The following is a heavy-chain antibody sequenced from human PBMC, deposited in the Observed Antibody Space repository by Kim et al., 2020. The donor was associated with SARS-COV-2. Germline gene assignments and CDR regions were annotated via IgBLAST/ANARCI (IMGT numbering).Heavy chain of an antibody. CDR3: ARDAGYNGYGVFDH. V-gene: IGHV3-23*01. Sequence: AEWVKGRFTISRDNSKSTVYLEMNSRGVEDTAVYYCARDAGYNGYGVFDHWGHGTLVTVSA. J-gene: IGHJ4*01. D-gene: IGHD5-12*01.